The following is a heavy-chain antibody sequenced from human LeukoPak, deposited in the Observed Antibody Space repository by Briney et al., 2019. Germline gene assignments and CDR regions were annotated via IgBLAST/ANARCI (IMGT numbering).Heavy chain of an antibody. CDR1: GFTFSSYS. CDR2: ISSSSSYI. Sequence: GGSLRLSCAASGFTFSSYSMTWVRQAPGKGLEWVSSISSSSSYIYYADSVKGRFTISRDNSKNTLYLQMNSLRAEDTAVYYCARDGRVGATHGFDYWGQGTLVTVSS. D-gene: IGHD1-26*01. CDR3: ARDGRVGATHGFDY. J-gene: IGHJ4*02. V-gene: IGHV3-21*01.